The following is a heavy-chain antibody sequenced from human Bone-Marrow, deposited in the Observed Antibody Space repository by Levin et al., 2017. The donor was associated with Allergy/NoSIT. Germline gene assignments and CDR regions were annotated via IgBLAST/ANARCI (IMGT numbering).Heavy chain of an antibody. V-gene: IGHV3-66*01. Sequence: GESLKISCAASGFTVSRNYMSWARQAPGKGLEWVSLIYSGGDTQYADSVKGRFTISRDNSKNTLYLQMNSLRADDTAVYYCARDGVGTAAGTPWGQGTLVTVSS. D-gene: IGHD6-13*01. CDR2: IYSGGDT. CDR3: ARDGVGTAAGTP. J-gene: IGHJ4*02. CDR1: GFTVSRNY.